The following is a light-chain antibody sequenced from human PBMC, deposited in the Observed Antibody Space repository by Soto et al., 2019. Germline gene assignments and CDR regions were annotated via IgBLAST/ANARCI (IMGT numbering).Light chain of an antibody. CDR2: KAS. V-gene: IGKV1-5*03. CDR1: QSISSW. CDR3: QQYNSYST. J-gene: IGKJ1*01. Sequence: DIQMTQSPSTLSASVGDRVTITCRASQSISSWLAWYQQKPGKAPKLLIYKASSLESGVPSRFSGSGSGTEFTLTISRLQPDDFATYFRQQYNSYSTFGQGTKVEIK.